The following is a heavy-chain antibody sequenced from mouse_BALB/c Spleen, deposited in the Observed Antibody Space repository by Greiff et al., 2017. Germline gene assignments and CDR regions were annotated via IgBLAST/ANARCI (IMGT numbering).Heavy chain of an antibody. D-gene: IGHD2-4*01. CDR3: AREGYYDYDGLYYYAMDY. Sequence: EVQLQQSGPELVKPGASMKISCKASGYSFTGYTMNWVKQSHGKNLEWIGLINPYNGGTSYNQKFKGKATLTVDKSSSTAYMELLSLTSEDSAVYYCAREGYYDYDGLYYYAMDYWGQGTSVTVSS. J-gene: IGHJ4*01. V-gene: IGHV1-18*01. CDR2: INPYNGGT. CDR1: GYSFTGYT.